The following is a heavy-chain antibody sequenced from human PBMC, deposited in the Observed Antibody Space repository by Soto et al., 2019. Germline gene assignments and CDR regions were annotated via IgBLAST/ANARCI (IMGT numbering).Heavy chain of an antibody. CDR2: IYYSGST. Sequence: SETLSLTCTVSGGSISSGDYYWSWIRQPPGKGLEWIGYIYYSGSTYYNPSLKSRVTISVDTSKNQFSLKLSSVTAADTAVYYCARAYYDFWSGYIDYWGQGTLVTVSS. V-gene: IGHV4-30-4*01. CDR3: ARAYYDFWSGYIDY. CDR1: GGSISSGDYY. J-gene: IGHJ4*02. D-gene: IGHD3-3*01.